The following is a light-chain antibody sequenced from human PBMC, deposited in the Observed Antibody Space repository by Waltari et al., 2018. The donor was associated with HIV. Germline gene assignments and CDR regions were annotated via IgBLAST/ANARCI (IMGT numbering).Light chain of an antibody. Sequence: DIVMTQSPDSLGVSLGERATINCKSSQNLLYSSNNQNYLAWFQQKPGQAPKLLVYWASTRESGVPDRFSGSGSGTDFTLTISSLQAEDVAIYYCQQYYTVPFTFGPGTKVDIK. CDR2: WAS. V-gene: IGKV4-1*01. J-gene: IGKJ3*01. CDR1: QNLLYSSNNQNY. CDR3: QQYYTVPFT.